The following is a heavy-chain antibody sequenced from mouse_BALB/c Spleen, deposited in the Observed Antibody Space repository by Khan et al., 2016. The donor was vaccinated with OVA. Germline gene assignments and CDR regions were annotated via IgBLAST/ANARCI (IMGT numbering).Heavy chain of an antibody. D-gene: IGHD2-14*01. CDR3: VRDGAYHRNDGWVAY. CDR1: GYTFTSYT. J-gene: IGHJ3*01. Sequence: HVQLQQSGAELARPGASVKMSCKASGYTFTSYTIHWKKERPGQGLEWIGYINPRNGYTNYNQKFKDKATLTPDKSSTTATLQMSSLTSDDSASYICVRDGAYHRNDGWVAYWGQGTMVTVSA. CDR2: INPRNGYT. V-gene: IGHV1-4*01.